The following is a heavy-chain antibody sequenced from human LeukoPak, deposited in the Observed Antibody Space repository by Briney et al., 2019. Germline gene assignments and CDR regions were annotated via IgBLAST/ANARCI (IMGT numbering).Heavy chain of an antibody. D-gene: IGHD5-18*01. Sequence: SETLSLTCTVSGGSISSYYWSWIRQPPGKGLEWIGYIYYSGSTNYNPSLKSRVTISVDTSKNQFSLKLSSVTAADTAVYYCARHRKRGIQLWLRSGFDYWGQGTLVTVSS. CDR3: ARHRKRGIQLWLRSGFDY. J-gene: IGHJ4*02. CDR2: IYYSGST. CDR1: GGSISSYY. V-gene: IGHV4-59*08.